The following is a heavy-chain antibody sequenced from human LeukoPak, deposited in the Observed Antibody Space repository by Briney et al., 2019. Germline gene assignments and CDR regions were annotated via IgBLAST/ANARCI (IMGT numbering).Heavy chain of an antibody. Sequence: PGGSLRLSCAASGFTFSNYPMNWVRQAPGKGLEWVSAISGSGGRTFYAGSVQGRFTISRDNSKNTLYLQMNSLRAEDTAVYYCARHRSSWLIDYWGQGTLVTVSS. J-gene: IGHJ4*02. CDR3: ARHRSSWLIDY. CDR1: GFTFSNYP. CDR2: ISGSGGRT. D-gene: IGHD6-6*01. V-gene: IGHV3-23*01.